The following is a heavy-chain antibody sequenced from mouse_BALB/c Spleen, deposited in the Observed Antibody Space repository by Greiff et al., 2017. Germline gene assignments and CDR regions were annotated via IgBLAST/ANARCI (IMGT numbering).Heavy chain of an antibody. Sequence: EVKLEESGGGLVKPGGSLKLSCAASGFTFSDYYMYWVRQTPEKRLEWVATISDGGSYTYYPDSVTGRFTISRDNAKNNLFLQMSSLKSEDTAMYYCARDEAGGFAYWGQGTLVTVSA. CDR1: GFTFSDYY. D-gene: IGHD4-1*01. CDR2: ISDGGSYT. CDR3: ARDEAGGFAY. J-gene: IGHJ3*01. V-gene: IGHV5-4*02.